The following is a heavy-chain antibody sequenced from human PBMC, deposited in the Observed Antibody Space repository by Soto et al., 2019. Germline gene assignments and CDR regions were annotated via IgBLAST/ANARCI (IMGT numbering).Heavy chain of an antibody. CDR1: GFTFRSYA. D-gene: IGHD2-8*01. CDR3: AKGPGMYSDFDY. Sequence: EVQMLESGGGLVQPGGSLRLSCAASGFTFRSYAMSWVRQAPGKGLDWVSAISGSDGSTYYADSVKGRFTISRDDSRNTLHLQMNSLRAEDTGIYYCAKGPGMYSDFDYWGQGTLVTVSS. CDR2: ISGSDGST. J-gene: IGHJ4*02. V-gene: IGHV3-23*01.